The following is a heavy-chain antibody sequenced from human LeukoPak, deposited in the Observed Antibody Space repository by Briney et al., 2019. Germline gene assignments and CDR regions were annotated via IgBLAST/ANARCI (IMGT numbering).Heavy chain of an antibody. Sequence: PSETLSFTCTVSGGSISSYYWSWIRQPPGKGLEWIGYIYYSGSTNYNPSLKSRVTISVDTSKNQFSLKLSSVTAADTAVYYCARGYSSSWYLDYWGQGTLVTVSS. CDR2: IYYSGST. J-gene: IGHJ4*02. CDR1: GGSISSYY. D-gene: IGHD6-13*01. V-gene: IGHV4-59*01. CDR3: ARGYSSSWYLDY.